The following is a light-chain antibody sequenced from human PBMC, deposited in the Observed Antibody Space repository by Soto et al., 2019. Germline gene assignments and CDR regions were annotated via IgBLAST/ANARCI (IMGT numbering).Light chain of an antibody. J-gene: IGLJ2*01. CDR2: STD. V-gene: IGLV7-43*01. Sequence: QTVVTQEPSLTVSPGGTVTLTCASSTGAVTSGYYPNWVQQKPGQTPRALIYSTDNKHSWTPARFSGSLLGGKAALTLSGAKPEDEAEYYCLLYFGGYVVFGGGTKLTVL. CDR3: LLYFGGYVV. CDR1: TGAVTSGYY.